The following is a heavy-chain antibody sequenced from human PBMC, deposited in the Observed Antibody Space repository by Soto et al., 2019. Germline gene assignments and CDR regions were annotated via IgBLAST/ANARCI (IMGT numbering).Heavy chain of an antibody. V-gene: IGHV4-31*03. Sequence: QVQLQESGPGLVKPSQTLSLTCTVSGGSISSGGYYWSWIRQHPGKGLEWIGYIYYSGSTYYNPSLKSRVTISVHTSKTRFSLKLSSVTAADTAVYYCARGVTMVRGVIHTPYFDYWGQGTLVTVSS. CDR2: IYYSGST. CDR1: GGSISSGGYY. J-gene: IGHJ4*02. D-gene: IGHD3-10*01. CDR3: ARGVTMVRGVIHTPYFDY.